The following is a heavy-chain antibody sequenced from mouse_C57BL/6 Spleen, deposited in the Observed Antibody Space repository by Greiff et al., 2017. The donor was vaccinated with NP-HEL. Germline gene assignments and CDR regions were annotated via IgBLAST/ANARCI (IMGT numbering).Heavy chain of an antibody. D-gene: IGHD2-3*01. J-gene: IGHJ1*03. CDR3: ARWDDYWYFDV. V-gene: IGHV1-82*01. CDR2: IYPGDGDT. Sequence: VQLQQSGPELVKPGASVKISCKASGYAFSSSWMNWVKQRPGKGLEWIGRIYPGDGDTNYNGKFKGKATLTADKSSSTAYMQLSSLTSEDSAVYFCARWDDYWYFDVWGTGTTVTVSS. CDR1: GYAFSSSW.